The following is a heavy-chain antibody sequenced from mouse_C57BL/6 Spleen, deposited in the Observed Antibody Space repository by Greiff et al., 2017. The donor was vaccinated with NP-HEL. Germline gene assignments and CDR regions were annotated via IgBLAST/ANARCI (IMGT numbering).Heavy chain of an antibody. J-gene: IGHJ3*01. V-gene: IGHV1-80*01. CDR3: ARGGIYDGYPFAY. CDR1: GYAFSSYW. CDR2: IYPGDGDT. D-gene: IGHD2-3*01. Sequence: VQLQQSGAELVKPGASVKISCKASGYAFSSYWMNWVKQRPGKGLEWIGQIYPGDGDTNYNGKFKGKATLTADKSSSTAYMQLSSLTSEDSAVYFCARGGIYDGYPFAYWGQGTLVTVSA.